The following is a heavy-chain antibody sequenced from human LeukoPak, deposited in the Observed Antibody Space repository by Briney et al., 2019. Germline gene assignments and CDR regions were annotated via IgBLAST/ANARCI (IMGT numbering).Heavy chain of an antibody. V-gene: IGHV3-33*01. CDR3: ARDAQRGFDYSNSLQY. CDR2: IWSDGTNR. J-gene: IGHJ4*02. CDR1: GFTFNHYG. Sequence: PVGCLTLSCAATGFTFNHYGMHWVRQAPGKGLEWVAVIWSDGTNRYYSDSVKGRFTISRADSRKTVYLQMNRLRPKDMGMYYCARDAQRGFDYSNSLQYWGQGTPVTVST. D-gene: IGHD4-11*01.